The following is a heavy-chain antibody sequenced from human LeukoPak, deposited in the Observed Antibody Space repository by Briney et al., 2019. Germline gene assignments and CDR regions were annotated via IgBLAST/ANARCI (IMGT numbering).Heavy chain of an antibody. J-gene: IGHJ4*02. CDR1: GFTFSSYA. CDR2: ISYDRSNK. V-gene: IGHV3-30-3*01. CDR3: ASSEIKRPYDILTGYDY. D-gene: IGHD3-9*01. Sequence: GGSLRLSCAASGFTFSSYAMHWVRQAPGKGLEWVAVISYDRSNKYYADSVKGRFTISRDNSKNTLYLQMNSLRAEDTAVYYCASSEIKRPYDILTGYDYWGQGTLVTVSS.